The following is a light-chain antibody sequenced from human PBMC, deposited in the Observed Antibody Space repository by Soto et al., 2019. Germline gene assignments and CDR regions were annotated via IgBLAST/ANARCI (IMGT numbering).Light chain of an antibody. V-gene: IGKV3-20*01. CDR2: GAY. CDR1: QSVSSSY. J-gene: IGKJ1*01. CDR3: QQYGSSRT. Sequence: EIVLTQSPGTPSLSPGERATLSCRASQSVSSSYLAWYQQKPGQAPRLLIYGAYSRATGIPDRFSGSGSGTVFTLTISRLEPEDFAVYYCQQYGSSRTFGQGTKVEIK.